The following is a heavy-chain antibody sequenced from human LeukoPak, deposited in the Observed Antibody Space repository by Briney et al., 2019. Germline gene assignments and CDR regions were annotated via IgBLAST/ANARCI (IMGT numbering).Heavy chain of an antibody. J-gene: IGHJ4*02. CDR1: GYTFTSYG. D-gene: IGHD3-16*02. CDR2: ISAYNGNT. CDR3: ARESMITFGGVIDPFDY. V-gene: IGHV1-18*01. Sequence: GASVTVSCMASGYTFTSYGISGVRQAPGQGLAWMEWISAYNGNTNYEQKLQGRVTMTTDTSTSTAYMELRSLRSDDPAVYYCARESMITFGGVIDPFDYWGQGTLLTVSS.